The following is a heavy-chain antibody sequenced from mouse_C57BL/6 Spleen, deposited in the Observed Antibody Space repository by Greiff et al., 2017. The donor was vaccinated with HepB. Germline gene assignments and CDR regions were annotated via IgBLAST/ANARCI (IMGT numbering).Heavy chain of an antibody. CDR3: ARGNDGYAVKNY. D-gene: IGHD2-3*01. Sequence: LQESGAELVKPGASVKISCKASGYAFSSYWMNWVKQRPGKGLEWIGQIYPGDGDTNYNGKFKGKATLTADKSSSTAYMQLSSLTSEDSAVYFCARGNDGYAVKNYWGQGTLVTVSA. V-gene: IGHV1-80*01. J-gene: IGHJ3*01. CDR2: IYPGDGDT. CDR1: GYAFSSYW.